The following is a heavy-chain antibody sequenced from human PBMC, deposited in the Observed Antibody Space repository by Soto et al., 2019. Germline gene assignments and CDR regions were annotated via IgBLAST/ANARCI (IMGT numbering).Heavy chain of an antibody. D-gene: IGHD4-17*01. CDR1: GGTFSSYA. V-gene: IGHV1-69*13. CDR2: IIPIFGTA. CDR3: AREPATVTTNYYGMDV. Sequence: ASVKVSCKASGGTFSSYAISWVRQAPGQGLEWMGGIIPIFGTANYAQKFQGRVTITADESTSTAYMELSSLRSEDTAVYYCAREPATVTTNYYGMDVWGQETTVTVSS. J-gene: IGHJ6*02.